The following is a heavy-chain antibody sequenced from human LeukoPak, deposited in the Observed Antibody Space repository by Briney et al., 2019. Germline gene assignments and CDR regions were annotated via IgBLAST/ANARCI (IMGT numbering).Heavy chain of an antibody. V-gene: IGHV4-59*08. D-gene: IGHD3-10*01. J-gene: IGHJ6*02. CDR3: ARHFGVSYYYYGMDV. CDR2: IYYSGST. Sequence: PSETLSLTCTVSGGSISSYYWSWIRQLPGKGLEWIGYIYYSGSTNYNPSLKSRVTISVDTSKNQFSLKLSSVTAADTAVYYCARHFGVSYYYYGMDVWGQGTTVTVSS. CDR1: GGSISSYY.